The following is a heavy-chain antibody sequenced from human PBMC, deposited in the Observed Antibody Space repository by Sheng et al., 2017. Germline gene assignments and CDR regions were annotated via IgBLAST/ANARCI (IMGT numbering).Heavy chain of an antibody. V-gene: IGHV3-30*02. D-gene: IGHD3-3*01. J-gene: IGHJ4*02. Sequence: QVQLVESGGGVVQPGGSLRLSCAASGFTFSSYGMHWVRQAPGKGLEWVAFIRYDGSNKYYADSVKGRFTISRDNSKNTLYLQMNSLRAEDTAVYYCAKDRRRLRFLEWLGGSDYWGQGTLVTVSS. CDR3: AKDRRRLRFLEWLGGSDY. CDR1: GFTFSSYG. CDR2: IRYDGSNK.